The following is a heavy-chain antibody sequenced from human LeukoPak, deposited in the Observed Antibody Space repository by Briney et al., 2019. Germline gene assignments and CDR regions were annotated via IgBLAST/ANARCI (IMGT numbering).Heavy chain of an antibody. Sequence: GRSLRLSCAASGFTFSSYGMHWVRQAPGKGLEWVAVISYDGSNKYYADSVKGRFTISRDNSKNTLYLQMNSLSADDTAVYYCAKESPYSSNRLYYFDYWGRGTLVTVSS. V-gene: IGHV3-30*18. CDR1: GFTFSSYG. D-gene: IGHD2-21*01. J-gene: IGHJ4*02. CDR2: ISYDGSNK. CDR3: AKESPYSSNRLYYFDY.